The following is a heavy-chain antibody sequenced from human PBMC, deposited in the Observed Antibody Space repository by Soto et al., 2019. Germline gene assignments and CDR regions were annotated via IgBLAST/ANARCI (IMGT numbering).Heavy chain of an antibody. V-gene: IGHV4-30-4*01. D-gene: IGHD6-13*01. J-gene: IGHJ4*02. CDR1: GGSMSRGDYY. Sequence: QVQLQESGPGLVKPSQTLSLTCNVTGGSMSRGDYYWSWIRQPPGKGLEWIGYIYSSGITYYNPSLKSRLTISADTSKNQFSLNLGSVTAADTAVYYCARARSDGPWYRYYFDQWGQGTLVTVSS. CDR2: IYSSGIT. CDR3: ARARSDGPWYRYYFDQ.